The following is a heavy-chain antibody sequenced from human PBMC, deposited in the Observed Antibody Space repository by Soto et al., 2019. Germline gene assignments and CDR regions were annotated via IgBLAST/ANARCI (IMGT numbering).Heavy chain of an antibody. D-gene: IGHD6-19*01. Sequence: PSETLSLTCTVSGGSISSYYWSWIRQPPGKGLEWIGYIYYSGSTNYNPSLKSRVTISVDTSKNQFSLKLGSVTAADTTVYYCARLIAVAGTEFDYWGQGTLVTVSS. CDR2: IYYSGST. V-gene: IGHV4-59*01. J-gene: IGHJ4*02. CDR3: ARLIAVAGTEFDY. CDR1: GGSISSYY.